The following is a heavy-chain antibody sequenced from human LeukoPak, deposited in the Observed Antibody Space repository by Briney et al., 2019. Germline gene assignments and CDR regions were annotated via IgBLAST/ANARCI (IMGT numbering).Heavy chain of an antibody. CDR3: ARGCSGGSCYYLYWYFDL. Sequence: ASVKVSCKASGYTFTSYYMHWVRQAPGQGLEWMGIINPSGGSTSYAQKFQGRATMTRDTSTSTVYMELSSLRSEDTAVYYCARGCSGGSCYYLYWYFDLWGRGTLVTVSS. CDR2: INPSGGST. CDR1: GYTFTSYY. J-gene: IGHJ2*01. V-gene: IGHV1-46*01. D-gene: IGHD2-15*01.